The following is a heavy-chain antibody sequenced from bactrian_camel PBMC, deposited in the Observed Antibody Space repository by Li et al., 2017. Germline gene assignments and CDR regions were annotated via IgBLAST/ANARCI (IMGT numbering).Heavy chain of an antibody. V-gene: IGHV3S53*01. J-gene: IGHJ4*01. Sequence: HVQLVESGGGSVQAGGSLRLSCSASDVFYSSYCLGWFRQAPGKEREEVATINSDGPITYAASVKGRFTISKDNSKNTVYLQMNNLQPEDTATYYCAEGRGSRGEHCYSLNYWGQGTQVTVSS. CDR3: AEGRGSRGEHCYSLNY. CDR1: DVFYSSYC. D-gene: IGHD6*01. CDR2: INSDGPI.